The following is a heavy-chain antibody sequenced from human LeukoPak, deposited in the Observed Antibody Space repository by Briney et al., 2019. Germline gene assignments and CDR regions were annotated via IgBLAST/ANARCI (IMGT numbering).Heavy chain of an antibody. J-gene: IGHJ6*03. CDR3: ARGVSGSYNYYYYYMDV. CDR1: GGSISSGGYY. Sequence: PSETLSLTCTVSGGSISSGGYYWSWIRQHPGKGLEWIGYIYYSGSTNYNPSLKSRVTISVDTSKNQFSLKLSSVTAADTAVYYCARGVSGSYNYYYYYMDVWGKGTTVTVSS. D-gene: IGHD1-26*01. CDR2: IYYSGST. V-gene: IGHV4-61*08.